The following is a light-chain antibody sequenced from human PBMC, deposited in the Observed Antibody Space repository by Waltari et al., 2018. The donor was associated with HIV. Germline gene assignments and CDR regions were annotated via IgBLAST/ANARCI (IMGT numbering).Light chain of an antibody. CDR3: CSYTGTNPFLL. CDR1: KSNVGSYNL. J-gene: IGLJ2*01. CDR2: EVT. V-gene: IGLV2-23*02. Sequence: QSALTQPASVSGSPGQSVTISCTETKSNVGSYNLVSWYQQHQGIAPKVIIYEVTQRPSGGFSSFAGSKSGNTASLTISGLQAEDEANYYCCSYTGTNPFLLFGGGTKLTVL.